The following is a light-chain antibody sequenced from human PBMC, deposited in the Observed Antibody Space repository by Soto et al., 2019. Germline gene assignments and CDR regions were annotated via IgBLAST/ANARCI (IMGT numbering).Light chain of an antibody. V-gene: IGKV1-12*01. Sequence: DIQMTQSPSSVSASVGNRVTITCGAGKGIGAWLAWYKQKPGKAPKRLIFAASILESGVPSRFTGSGSGTDFTLTISSLQPEDFATYYCQQANSFPYTFGQGTKLEIK. CDR3: QQANSFPYT. J-gene: IGKJ2*01. CDR2: AAS. CDR1: KGIGAW.